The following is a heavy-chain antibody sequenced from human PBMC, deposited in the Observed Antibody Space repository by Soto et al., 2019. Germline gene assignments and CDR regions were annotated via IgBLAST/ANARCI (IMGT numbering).Heavy chain of an antibody. CDR1: GGSISSYY. J-gene: IGHJ5*02. CDR3: ARDFLLGEVNWFDP. CDR2: IYYSGST. V-gene: IGHV4-59*01. Sequence: SETLSLTCTVSGGSISSYYWSWIRQPPGKGLEWIGYIYYSGSTNYNPSLKSRVTISVDTSKNQFSLKLSSVTAADTAVYYCARDFLLGEVNWFDPWGQGTLVTVSS. D-gene: IGHD3-10*01.